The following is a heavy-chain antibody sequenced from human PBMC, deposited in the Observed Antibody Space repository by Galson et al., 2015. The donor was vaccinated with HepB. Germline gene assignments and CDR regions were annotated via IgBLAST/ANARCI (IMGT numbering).Heavy chain of an antibody. D-gene: IGHD2-21*02. CDR3: AKDLENAGGCGGDCYGGLDY. CDR2: ISGSGGST. Sequence: SLRLSCAASGFTFSSYAMSWVRQAPGKGLEWVSAISGSGGSTYYADSVKGRFTISRDNSKNTLYLQMNSLRAEDTAVYYCAKDLENAGGCGGDCYGGLDYWGQGTLVTVSS. CDR1: GFTFSSYA. V-gene: IGHV3-23*01. J-gene: IGHJ4*02.